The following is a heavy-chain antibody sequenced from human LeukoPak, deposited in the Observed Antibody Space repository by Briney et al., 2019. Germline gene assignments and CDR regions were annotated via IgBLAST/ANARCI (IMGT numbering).Heavy chain of an antibody. D-gene: IGHD6-13*01. J-gene: IGHJ5*02. CDR3: ARDPHNVAANWFDP. V-gene: IGHV3-48*04. CDR1: GFTFSSYS. Sequence: GGSLRLSCAASGFTFSSYSMNWVRQAPGKGLEWVSYISSSSSTIYYADSVKGRFTISRDNANSSLYLQMDSLSPEDTAVYYCARDPHNVAANWFDPWGQGALVTVSS. CDR2: ISSSSSTI.